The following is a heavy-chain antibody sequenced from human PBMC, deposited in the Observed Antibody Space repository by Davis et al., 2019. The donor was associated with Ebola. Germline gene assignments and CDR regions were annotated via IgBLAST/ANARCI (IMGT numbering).Heavy chain of an antibody. D-gene: IGHD3-9*01. CDR2: FYHGGST. CDR3: ARTLTFDL. J-gene: IGHJ4*02. CDR1: GGSISSHY. V-gene: IGHV4-59*11. Sequence: GSLRLSCTVSGGSISSHYWSWIRQPPGKGLEWMGYFYHGGSTIYNPSLRSRVTLSVDTSKNQFSLRLTSVTAADTAVYYCARTLTFDLWGQGTLVTVSS.